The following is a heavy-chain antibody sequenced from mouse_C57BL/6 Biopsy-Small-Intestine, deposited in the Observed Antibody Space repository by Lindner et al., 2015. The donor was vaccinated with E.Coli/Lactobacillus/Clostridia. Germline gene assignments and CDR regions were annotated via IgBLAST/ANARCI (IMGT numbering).Heavy chain of an antibody. CDR3: ARNRLPGIGEYYFDA. CDR1: GYAFTAFS. Sequence: SVKVSCKASGYAFTAFSLHWVRQARGQGLEWLAWMDPNTGGTHFAQKFQGRVTLTRDTSTNTAFMELNRLTSDDTAIYYCARNRLPGIGEYYFDAWGQGTLVTVSS. J-gene: IGHJ2*01. CDR2: MDPNTGGT. V-gene: IGHV1-34*02. D-gene: IGHD6-2*01.